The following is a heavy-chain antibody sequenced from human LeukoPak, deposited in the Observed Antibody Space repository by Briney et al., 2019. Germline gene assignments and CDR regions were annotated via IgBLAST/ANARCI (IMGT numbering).Heavy chain of an antibody. CDR1: GVSVSRNSAV. Sequence: SQTLSLTCAISGVSVSRNSAVWTWIRQSPSRGLEWLGRTYYRSKWYNDYAESVESRMTINPDTSKNQFSLQLNSVTPEDTAIYYCARESDTGYVNFWGQGTLVTVSS. J-gene: IGHJ4*02. CDR3: ARESDTGYVNF. V-gene: IGHV6-1*01. CDR2: TYYRSKWYN. D-gene: IGHD5-12*01.